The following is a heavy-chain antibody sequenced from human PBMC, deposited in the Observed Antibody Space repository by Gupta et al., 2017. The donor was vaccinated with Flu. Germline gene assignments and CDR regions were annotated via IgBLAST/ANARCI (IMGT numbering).Heavy chain of an antibody. CDR2: ISGSGGIT. CDR1: GFTFRGYV. D-gene: IGHD3-9*01. V-gene: IGHV3-23*01. J-gene: IGHJ4*02. Sequence: EVETLESGGGLIQPGRYLRLSCAAPGFTFRGYVMSWVRRTPGKGLEWVSLISGSGGITSYADSVKGRFTISRDNSKNTLYLQMNNLRAEDTAIYHCARDMSGYFHFDSWGQGSLVTVSS. CDR3: ARDMSGYFHFDS.